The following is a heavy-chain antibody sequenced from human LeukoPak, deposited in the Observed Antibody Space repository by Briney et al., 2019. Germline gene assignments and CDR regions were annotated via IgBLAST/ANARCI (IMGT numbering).Heavy chain of an antibody. D-gene: IGHD5-18*01. J-gene: IGHJ3*02. CDR2: ISYDGSNK. CDR3: ARTTLPQLWFQRLGAFDI. Sequence: GGSLRLSCAASGFTFSSYAMHWVRQAPGKGLEWVAVISYDGSNKYYADSVKGRFTISRDNSKNTLYLQMNSLRAEDTAVYYCARTTLPQLWFQRLGAFDIWGQGTMVTVSS. V-gene: IGHV3-30-3*01. CDR1: GFTFSSYA.